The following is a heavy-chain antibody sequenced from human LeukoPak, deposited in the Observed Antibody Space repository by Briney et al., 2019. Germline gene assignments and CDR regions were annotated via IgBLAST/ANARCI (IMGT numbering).Heavy chain of an antibody. J-gene: IGHJ5*02. V-gene: IGHV4-34*01. D-gene: IGHD3-22*01. CDR1: GGSFSGYY. CDR3: AVTYYYDSSGLDS. Sequence: SETLSLTCAVYGGSFSGYYCSWIRQPPGKGLEWIGEINHSGSTNYNPSLKSRVTISVDTSRNHFSLKLSSVTAADTAVYYCAVTYYYDSSGLDSWGQGTLVTVSS. CDR2: INHSGST.